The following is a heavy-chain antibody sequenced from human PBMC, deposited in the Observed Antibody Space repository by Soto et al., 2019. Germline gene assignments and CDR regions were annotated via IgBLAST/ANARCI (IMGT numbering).Heavy chain of an antibody. Sequence: GGSLRLSCAASGFTFSTYAVNWVRQAPGKGLEWVAVISYDGRNKYYADAVKGRFTISRDNSKNTLFLQMNSLRPDDTALYYCARVAEPRSSTWYFDYWGQGTLVTVSS. CDR1: GFTFSTYA. D-gene: IGHD6-13*01. CDR3: ARVAEPRSSTWYFDY. J-gene: IGHJ4*02. CDR2: ISYDGRNK. V-gene: IGHV3-30*04.